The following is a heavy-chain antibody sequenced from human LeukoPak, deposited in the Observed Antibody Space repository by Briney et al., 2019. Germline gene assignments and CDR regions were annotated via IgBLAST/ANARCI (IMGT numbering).Heavy chain of an antibody. D-gene: IGHD6-19*01. CDR1: RFTFSNYK. CDR2: ISSSSTYI. Sequence: GGSLRLSCAASRFTFSNYKLNWVRQAPGQGLEWVSSISSSSTYIYYADSVKGRFTISRDNARNSLYLQMNRLRAEDTAVHYCARESGSGEFDYWGQGTLVTVSS. CDR3: ARESGSGEFDY. V-gene: IGHV3-21*01. J-gene: IGHJ4*02.